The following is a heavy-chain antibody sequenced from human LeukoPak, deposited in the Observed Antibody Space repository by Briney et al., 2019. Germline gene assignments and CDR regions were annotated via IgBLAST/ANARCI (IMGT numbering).Heavy chain of an antibody. D-gene: IGHD4-17*01. Sequence: PSETLSLTCTVSGDSFSSHYWSWIRQPPGKGLEWIGYISYIGSTNYNPSLKSRVTISIDTSKNQFPLKLSSVTAADTAVYYCARDLVTVTKGSDIWGQGTMVSVSS. CDR2: ISYIGST. J-gene: IGHJ3*02. CDR3: ARDLVTVTKGSDI. CDR1: GDSFSSHY. V-gene: IGHV4-59*11.